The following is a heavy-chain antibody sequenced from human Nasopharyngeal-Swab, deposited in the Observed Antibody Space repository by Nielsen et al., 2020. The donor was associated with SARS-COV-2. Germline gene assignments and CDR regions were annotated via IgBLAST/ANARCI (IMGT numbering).Heavy chain of an antibody. J-gene: IGHJ4*02. CDR3: AKTRWELLPRDFDY. V-gene: IGHV3-23*01. CDR2: ISGSGGST. Sequence: GESLKISCAASGFTFSSYVMSWVRQAPGKGLEWVSAISGSGGSTYYADSVKGRFTISRDNHKNTLYLQMNSLRAEDTAVYYCAKTRWELLPRDFDYWGQGTLVTVSS. D-gene: IGHD1-26*01. CDR1: GFTFSSYV.